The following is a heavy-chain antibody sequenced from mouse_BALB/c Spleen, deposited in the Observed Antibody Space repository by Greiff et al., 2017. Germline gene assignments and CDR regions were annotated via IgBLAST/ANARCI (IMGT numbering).Heavy chain of an antibody. CDR2: INPGSGGT. J-gene: IGHJ4*01. CDR3: ARLGYYTDAMDY. D-gene: IGHD2-12*01. CDR1: GYAFTNYL. V-gene: IGHV1-54*03. Sequence: VQLQQSGAELVRPGTSVKVSCKASGYAFTNYLIEWVKQRPGQGLEWIGVINPGSGGTNYNEKFKGKATLTADKSSSTAYMQLSSLTSDDSAVYFCARLGYYTDAMDYWGQGTSVTVSS.